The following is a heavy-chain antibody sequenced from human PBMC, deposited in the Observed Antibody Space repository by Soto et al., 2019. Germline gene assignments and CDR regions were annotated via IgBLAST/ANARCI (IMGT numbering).Heavy chain of an antibody. CDR2: ISAVYERT. CDR3: AKGRSGEYYYYAMDV. J-gene: IGHJ6*02. V-gene: IGHV3-23*01. CDR1: GFRFNSYA. D-gene: IGHD6-25*01. Sequence: GGSLRLSCAASGFRFNSYAMSWVRQAPGKGLEWASGISAVYERTSYAGSVKGRFSISRDSSKNTVYLQMSSLRGEDTALYYCAKGRSGEYYYYAMDVWGPGTTVTVSS.